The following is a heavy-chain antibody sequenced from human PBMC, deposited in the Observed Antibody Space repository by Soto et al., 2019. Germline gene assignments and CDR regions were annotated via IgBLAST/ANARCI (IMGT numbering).Heavy chain of an antibody. CDR1: GFTFSIYA. V-gene: IGHV3-30*04. Sequence: GGSLRLSCTASGFTFSIYAMHWVRQAPGKGLEWVSIISFDGKKIDYAGSVRGRFTISRDNSQNTLYLQMNSLRAEDTAVYYCAREDFDWYGMDVWGQGTTVTVSS. CDR2: ISFDGKKI. J-gene: IGHJ6*02. CDR3: AREDFDWYGMDV. D-gene: IGHD3-9*01.